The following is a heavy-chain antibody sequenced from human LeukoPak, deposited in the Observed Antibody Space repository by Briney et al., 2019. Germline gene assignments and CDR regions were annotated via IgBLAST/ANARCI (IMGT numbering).Heavy chain of an antibody. V-gene: IGHV1-2*02. CDR1: GYIFTGYY. Sequence: GASVKVSCKASGYIFTGYYLFWVRQAPGQGLEWMGWINPNGGATRYAQKFQGRVTLTSDTPIRTTYMEMSSLTPDDTAVYYCARDERYSDADHHYPDLGYWGQGTLVTVSS. D-gene: IGHD3-16*01. CDR3: ARDERYSDADHHYPDLGY. CDR2: INPNGGAT. J-gene: IGHJ4*02.